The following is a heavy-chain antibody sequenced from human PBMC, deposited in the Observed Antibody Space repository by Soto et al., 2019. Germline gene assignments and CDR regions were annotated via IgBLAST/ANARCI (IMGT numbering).Heavy chain of an antibody. Sequence: ASVKVSCKASGYSFNTHAMHWVRQAPGQGLEWMGWIYAANGNTRYSQKFQGRVTITTDTSATTGYMELYSLTSEDTAVYFCARNIYGGTTDYWGQGTLVTVS. J-gene: IGHJ4*02. CDR1: GYSFNTHA. CDR2: IYAANGNT. CDR3: ARNIYGGTTDY. D-gene: IGHD1-7*01. V-gene: IGHV1-3*01.